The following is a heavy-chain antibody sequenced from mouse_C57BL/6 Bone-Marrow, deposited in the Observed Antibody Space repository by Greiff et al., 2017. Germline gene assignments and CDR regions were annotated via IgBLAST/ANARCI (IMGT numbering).Heavy chain of an antibody. CDR3: ARDGKAWFAY. D-gene: IGHD2-1*01. V-gene: IGHV3-6*01. Sequence: ESGPGLVKPSQSLSLTCSVTGYSITSGYYWNWIRQFPGNKLEWMGYISYDGSNNYNPSLKNRISITRDTSKNQFCLKLNSVTTEDTATYYCARDGKAWFAYWGQGTLVTVSA. CDR1: GYSITSGYY. J-gene: IGHJ3*01. CDR2: ISYDGSN.